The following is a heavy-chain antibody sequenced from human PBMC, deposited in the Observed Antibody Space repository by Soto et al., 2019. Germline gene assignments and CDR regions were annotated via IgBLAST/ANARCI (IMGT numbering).Heavy chain of an antibody. D-gene: IGHD2-8*01. J-gene: IGHJ3*02. CDR3: AKDFVSRKGVYDPFGI. CDR2: IGGAGSNL. V-gene: IGHV3-23*01. CDR1: GFTFSDYA. Sequence: SLRLSFAASGFTFSDYAMTWVRQAPGKGLEWVSVIGGAGSNLYYADSVEGRFTVSRDDSKNTLYLRMDSLRVEDTAVYYFAKDFVSRKGVYDPFGIWGPGTMVTVSS.